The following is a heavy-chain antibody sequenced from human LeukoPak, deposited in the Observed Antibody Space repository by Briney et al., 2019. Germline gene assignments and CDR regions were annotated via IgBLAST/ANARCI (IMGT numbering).Heavy chain of an antibody. CDR2: IDPSGGST. CDR3: ARDRINYYDSSGYLDC. Sequence: ASVKVSCKASGYTFTSYYMHWVRQAPGQGLEWMGIIDPSGGSTSYAQKFQGRVTMTRDTSTSTVYMELSSLRSEDTAVYYCARDRINYYDSSGYLDCWGQGTLVTVSS. D-gene: IGHD3-22*01. CDR1: GYTFTSYY. J-gene: IGHJ4*02. V-gene: IGHV1-46*01.